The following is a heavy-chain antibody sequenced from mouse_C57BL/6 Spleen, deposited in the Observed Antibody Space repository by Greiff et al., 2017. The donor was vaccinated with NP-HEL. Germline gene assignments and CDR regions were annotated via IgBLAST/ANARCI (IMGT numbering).Heavy chain of an antibody. CDR1: GFTFSDAW. D-gene: IGHD2-4*01. J-gene: IGHJ3*01. CDR2: IRNKANNHAT. CDR3: TRDDYDWAWFAY. Sequence: EVQLVESGGGLVQPGGSMKLSCAASGFTFSDAWMDWVRQSPEKGLEWVAEIRNKANNHATYYAESVKGRFTISRDDSKSSVYLQMNSLRAEDTGIYYCTRDDYDWAWFAYWGQGTLVTVSA. V-gene: IGHV6-6*01.